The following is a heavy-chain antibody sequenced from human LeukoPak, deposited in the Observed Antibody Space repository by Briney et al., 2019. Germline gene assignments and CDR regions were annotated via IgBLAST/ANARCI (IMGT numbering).Heavy chain of an antibody. CDR3: AREGGTGAFDI. CDR1: GGSISSHS. V-gene: IGHV4-59*11. J-gene: IGHJ3*02. CDR2: IYDSGST. Sequence: PSETLSLTCTVSGGSISSHSWNWIRQPPGKGLEWIAYIYDSGSTNYNPALKSRVTISVDTSKNQFSLKLSSVTAADTAVYYCAREGGTGAFDIWGQGTMVTVSS. D-gene: IGHD1-14*01.